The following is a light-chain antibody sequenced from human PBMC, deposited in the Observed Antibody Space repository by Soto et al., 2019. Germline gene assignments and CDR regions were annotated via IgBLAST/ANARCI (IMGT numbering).Light chain of an antibody. CDR3: QQYNNWPRT. Sequence: DIGMTQTTATLSVSPGERATISCRASQSVSSNLAWYQQKPGQAPRLLIYGASTRATGIPARFSGSGSGTEFTLTISSLQSEDFAVYYCQQYNNWPRTFGQGTKVDIK. CDR1: QSVSSN. V-gene: IGKV3-15*01. CDR2: GAS. J-gene: IGKJ1*01.